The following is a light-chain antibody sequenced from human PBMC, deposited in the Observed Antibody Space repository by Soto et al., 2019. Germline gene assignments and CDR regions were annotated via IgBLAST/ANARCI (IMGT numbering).Light chain of an antibody. CDR2: QTS. J-gene: IGKJ5*01. Sequence: EIVLTQSPATLSSFPGDRVTLSCRASQYINTRLAWYQHRPGQAPRLLIYQTSIRAAGIPARFSGSGSGTEFTLTISSLQSEDSAVYFCQQYNNWPFSFGQGTRLEIK. CDR1: QYINTR. CDR3: QQYNNWPFS. V-gene: IGKV3D-15*01.